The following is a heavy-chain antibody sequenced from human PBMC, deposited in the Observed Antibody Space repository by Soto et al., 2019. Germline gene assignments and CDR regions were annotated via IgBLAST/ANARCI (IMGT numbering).Heavy chain of an antibody. V-gene: IGHV5-10-1*01. J-gene: IGHJ6*02. CDR1: GYSSTSYW. CDR3: ASRSSSSGSYYYGMDV. D-gene: IGHD6-6*01. Sequence: ESLKISCKGSGYSSTSYWISWVRQMPGKGLEWMGRIDPSDSYTNYSPSFQGHVTISADKSISTAYLQWSSLKASDTAMYYCASRSSSSGSYYYGMDVWGQGTTVTVSS. CDR2: IDPSDSYT.